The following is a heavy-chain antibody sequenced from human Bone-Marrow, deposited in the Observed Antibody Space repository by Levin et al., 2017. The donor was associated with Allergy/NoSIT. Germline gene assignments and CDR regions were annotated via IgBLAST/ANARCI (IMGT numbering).Heavy chain of an antibody. CDR2: INHSGST. D-gene: IGHD6-13*01. V-gene: IGHV4-34*01. J-gene: IGHJ4*02. CDR3: ARAPRYSSSWSD. Sequence: SCAVYGGSFSGYYWSWIRQPPGKGLEWIGEINHSGSTNYNPSLKSRVTISVDTSKNQFSLKLSSVTAADTAVYYCARAPRYSSSWSDWGQGTLVTVSS. CDR1: GGSFSGYY.